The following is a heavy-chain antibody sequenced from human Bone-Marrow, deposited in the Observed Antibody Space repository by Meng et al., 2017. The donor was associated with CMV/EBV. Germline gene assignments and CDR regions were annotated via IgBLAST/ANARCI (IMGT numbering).Heavy chain of an antibody. CDR3: ARGYSGSYLDHFDY. D-gene: IGHD1-26*01. J-gene: IGHJ4*02. Sequence: SEPLALTCTVSGGSISSYYWRWIRQPPGKGLAWIGYIYYSGSTNYNPSLKSRVTIPVDTSKNQFSLKLSSVTAADTAVYYCARGYSGSYLDHFDYWGQGTLVTVSS. CDR1: GGSISSYY. V-gene: IGHV4-59*01. CDR2: IYYSGST.